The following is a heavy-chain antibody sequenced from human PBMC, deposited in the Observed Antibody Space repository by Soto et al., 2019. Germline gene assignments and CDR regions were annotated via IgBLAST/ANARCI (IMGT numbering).Heavy chain of an antibody. CDR2: IYYSGST. J-gene: IGHJ5*02. V-gene: IGHV4-31*03. D-gene: IGHD2-15*01. CDR1: GGSISSGGYY. Sequence: SETLSLTCTVSGGSISSGGYYWSWIRQHLGKGLEWIGYIYYSGSTYYNPSLKSRVTISVDTSKNQFSLKLSSVTAADTAVYYCARGRSENGYCSGGSCYPTGWFDPWGQGTLVTVSS. CDR3: ARGRSENGYCSGGSCYPTGWFDP.